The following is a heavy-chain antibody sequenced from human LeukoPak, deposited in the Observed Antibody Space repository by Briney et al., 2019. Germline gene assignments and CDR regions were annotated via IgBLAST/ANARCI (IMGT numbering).Heavy chain of an antibody. D-gene: IGHD5-12*01. CDR1: GFTFSSYS. CDR3: TSCAYDYRFFEN. CDR2: ISSSSSYI. V-gene: IGHV3-21*04. J-gene: IGHJ4*02. Sequence: PGGSLRLSCAASGFTFSSYSMNWVRQAPGKGLEWVSSISSSSSYIYYADSVKGRFTISRDNAKNSLYLQMNSLKTEDTAVYYCTSCAYDYRFFENWGQGTLVTVSS.